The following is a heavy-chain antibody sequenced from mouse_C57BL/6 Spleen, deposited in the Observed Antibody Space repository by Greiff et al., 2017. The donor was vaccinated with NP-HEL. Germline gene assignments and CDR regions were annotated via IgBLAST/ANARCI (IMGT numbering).Heavy chain of an antibody. CDR3: ARALLLRGYFDV. D-gene: IGHD1-1*01. CDR2: ISYSGST. V-gene: IGHV3-1*01. J-gene: IGHJ1*03. CDR1: GYSITSGYD. Sequence: EVQRVESGPGMVKPSQSLSLTCTVTGYSITSGYDWHWIRHFPGNKLEWMGYISYSGSTNYNPSLKSRISITHDTSKNHFFLKLNSVTTEDTATYYCARALLLRGYFDVWGTGTTVTVSS.